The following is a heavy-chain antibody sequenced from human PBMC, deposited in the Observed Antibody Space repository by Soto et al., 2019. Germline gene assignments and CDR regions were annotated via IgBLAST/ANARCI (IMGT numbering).Heavy chain of an antibody. J-gene: IGHJ4*02. CDR3: ARDSLYYYGSSGYYFDY. CDR1: GFTFSSYG. Sequence: GGSLRLSCAASGFTFSSYGVHWVRQAPGKGLERVAVIWYDGSNKYYADSVKGRFTISRDNSKNTLYLQMNSLRAEDTAVYYCARDSLYYYGSSGYYFDYWGQGTLVTVSS. CDR2: IWYDGSNK. V-gene: IGHV3-33*01. D-gene: IGHD3-22*01.